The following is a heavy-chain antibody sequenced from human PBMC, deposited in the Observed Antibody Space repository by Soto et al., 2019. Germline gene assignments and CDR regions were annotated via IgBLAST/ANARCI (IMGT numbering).Heavy chain of an antibody. J-gene: IGHJ4*02. CDR1: GFTFSSYA. CDR3: AKGRESSGSYRPFDY. CDR2: ISASAVAT. Sequence: PVGSLRLSCAASGFTFSSYAMSWVRQAPGKGLEWVSAISASAVATNYADSVKGRFTISRDNSKNTLYLQMNSLRAEDTAVYFCAKGRESSGSYRPFDYWGQGALVTVSS. D-gene: IGHD3-22*01. V-gene: IGHV3-23*01.